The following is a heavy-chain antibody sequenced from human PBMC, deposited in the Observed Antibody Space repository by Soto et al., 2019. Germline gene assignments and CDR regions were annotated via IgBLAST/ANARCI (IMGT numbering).Heavy chain of an antibody. CDR3: AKDLVEWGAMEGDAFDI. CDR1: GFTVSSNY. D-gene: IGHD2-2*01. Sequence: PGGSLRLSCAASGFTVSSNYMSWVRQAPGKGLEWVSVIYSGDSTYYADSVKCRFTISRDNSKNTLYLQMNSLRAEDTAVYYCAKDLVEWGAMEGDAFDIWGQGTMVTVSS. V-gene: IGHV3-53*01. J-gene: IGHJ3*02. CDR2: IYSGDST.